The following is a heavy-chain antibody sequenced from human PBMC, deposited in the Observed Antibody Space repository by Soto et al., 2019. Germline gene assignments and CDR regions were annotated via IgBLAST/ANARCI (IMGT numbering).Heavy chain of an antibody. V-gene: IGHV1-2*04. D-gene: IGHD5-18*01. CDR2: INPNSGGT. CDR1: GYTFTGYY. CDR3: ARSEYSYPENYYYGMDV. J-gene: IGHJ6*02. Sequence: EASVKVSCKASGYTFTGYYMHWVRQAPGQGLEWMGWINPNSGGTNYAQKFQGWVTMTRDTSISTAYMELSRLRSDDTAVYYCARSEYSYPENYYYGMDVWGQGTTVTVSS.